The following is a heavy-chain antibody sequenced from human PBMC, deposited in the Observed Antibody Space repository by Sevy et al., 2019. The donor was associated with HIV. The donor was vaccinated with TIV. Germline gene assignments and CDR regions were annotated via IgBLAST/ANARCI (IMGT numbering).Heavy chain of an antibody. Sequence: GGSLRLSCAASGFTVSSNCMTWVRQAPGKGLEWVSLIYSGGSTYYADSVKGRFTISRDNSKNTLYLQMNSLRAEDTAIYYSARISENCSGGSCYLAYWGQGTLVTVSS. CDR3: ARISENCSGGSCYLAY. D-gene: IGHD2-15*01. V-gene: IGHV3-53*01. CDR2: IYSGGST. CDR1: GFTVSSNC. J-gene: IGHJ4*02.